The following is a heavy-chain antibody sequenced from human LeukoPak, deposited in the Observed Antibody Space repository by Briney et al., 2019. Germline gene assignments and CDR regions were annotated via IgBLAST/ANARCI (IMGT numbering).Heavy chain of an antibody. Sequence: GGSLRLSCAASGFTVSSNYMSWVRQAPGKGLEWVSVIYSGGSTYYADSVKGRFTISRDNSKNTLYLQMNSLRAEDTAVNYCARDHLGSVATTQFDYWGQGTLVTVSS. D-gene: IGHD5-12*01. CDR2: IYSGGST. CDR3: ARDHLGSVATTQFDY. J-gene: IGHJ4*02. V-gene: IGHV3-66*01. CDR1: GFTVSSNY.